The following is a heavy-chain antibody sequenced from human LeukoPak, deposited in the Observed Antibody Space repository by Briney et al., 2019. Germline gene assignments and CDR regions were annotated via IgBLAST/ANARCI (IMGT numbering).Heavy chain of an antibody. J-gene: IGHJ1*01. D-gene: IGHD3-9*01. Sequence: KESGPTLVKPAQTLTLTCTFSGFSLSTSGVGVGWIRQPPGKALEWLALIYWDDDKRYSPSLKSRLTITKDTSKNQVVLTMTNMDPVDTATYYCAHSNYDILTGYFQHWGQGTLVTVSS. CDR3: AHSNYDILTGYFQH. V-gene: IGHV2-5*02. CDR2: IYWDDDK. CDR1: GFSLSTSGVG.